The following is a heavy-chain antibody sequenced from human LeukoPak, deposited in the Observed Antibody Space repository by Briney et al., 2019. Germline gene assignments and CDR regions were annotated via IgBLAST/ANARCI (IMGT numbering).Heavy chain of an antibody. D-gene: IGHD3-10*01. CDR3: AREGSQVHAFDV. CDR1: GYSFTNYD. Sequence: ASVKVSCKASGYSFTNYDMHWVRQAPGQGLEWMGIVYPRGGGTIYAQKFQGRVTMTRDTSTSTVYMELSNLRSEDTAVYYCAREGSQVHAFDVWGQGTMVTVSS. V-gene: IGHV1-46*01. CDR2: VYPRGGGT. J-gene: IGHJ3*01.